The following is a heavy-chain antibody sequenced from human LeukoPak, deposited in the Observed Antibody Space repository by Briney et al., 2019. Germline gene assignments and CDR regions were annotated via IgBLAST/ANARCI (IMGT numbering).Heavy chain of an antibody. V-gene: IGHV3-30*02. CDR1: GFTFSSYG. D-gene: IGHD1-26*01. Sequence: GGSLRLSCAASGFTFSSYGMHWVRQAPGKGLEWVAFIRYDGSNKYYADSVKGRFTISRDNSKNTLYLQMNGLRAEDTAVYYCAKDVSVEWEIVDYWGQGTLVTVSS. CDR3: AKDVSVEWEIVDY. CDR2: IRYDGSNK. J-gene: IGHJ4*02.